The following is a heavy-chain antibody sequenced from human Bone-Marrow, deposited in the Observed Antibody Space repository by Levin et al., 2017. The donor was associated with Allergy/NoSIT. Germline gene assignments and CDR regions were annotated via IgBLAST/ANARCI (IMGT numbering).Heavy chain of an antibody. Sequence: PGGSLRLSCAASGFTFSSYAMSWVRLAPGKGPEWVAAMSGYGDYSYYADSVKGRSTISRDNSQNTLYLQMSSLRAEDTAVYYCAKDYKAYGSCHGVWGQGTQVTVSA. CDR3: AKDYKAYGSCHGV. CDR1: GFTFSSYA. V-gene: IGHV3-23*01. D-gene: IGHD2-15*01. CDR2: MSGYGDYS. J-gene: IGHJ4*02.